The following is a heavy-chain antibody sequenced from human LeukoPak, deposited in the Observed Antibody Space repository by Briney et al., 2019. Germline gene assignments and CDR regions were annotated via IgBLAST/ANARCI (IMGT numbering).Heavy chain of an antibody. CDR1: GFTFSSFN. V-gene: IGHV3-21*01. J-gene: IGHJ4*02. CDR3: ARYNRGWNDY. Sequence: PGGSLRLSCAASGFTFSSFNMNWVRQAPGKGLEWVSSISSTSSLIWYADSLKGRFTISRDNAKNSLYLQMDSLRAEDTAVYYCARYNRGWNDYWGQGTLVTVSS. CDR2: ISSTSSLI. D-gene: IGHD6-19*01.